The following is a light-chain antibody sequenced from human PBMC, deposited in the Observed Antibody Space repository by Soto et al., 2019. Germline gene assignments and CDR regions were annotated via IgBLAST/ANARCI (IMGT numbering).Light chain of an antibody. Sequence: DIVMTQSPLSLPVTPGEPASISCRSSQSLLHNNGYNYLDWYLQKPGQSPQLLIYLGSNRASGVPDRFSGSGAGTDFTLKISRVEAEDVGVYYCMQGLQTWTFGQGTKVEIK. CDR3: MQGLQTWT. CDR2: LGS. V-gene: IGKV2-28*01. CDR1: QSLLHNNGYNY. J-gene: IGKJ1*01.